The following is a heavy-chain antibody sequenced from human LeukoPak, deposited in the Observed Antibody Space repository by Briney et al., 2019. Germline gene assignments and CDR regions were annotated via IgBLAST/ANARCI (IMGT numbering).Heavy chain of an antibody. CDR2: INHSGST. V-gene: IGHV4-34*01. J-gene: IGHJ4*02. Sequence: SETLSLTCAVYGGSFSGYYWSWIRQPPGKGLEWIGEINHSGSTNYNPSLKSRVTISVDTSKNQFSLKLSSVTAADTAVYYCAREGSSSWCAYWGQGTLVTVSS. CDR1: GGSFSGYY. D-gene: IGHD6-13*01. CDR3: AREGSSSWCAY.